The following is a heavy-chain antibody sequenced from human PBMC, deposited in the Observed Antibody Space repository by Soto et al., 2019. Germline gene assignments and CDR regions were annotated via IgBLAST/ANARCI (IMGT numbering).Heavy chain of an antibody. V-gene: IGHV4-31*03. J-gene: IGHJ6*02. Sequence: SETLSLTCTVSGDSISSNGYYWSWIRQHPGKVLEWIGYIYYSGSTYYNPSLKSGVTISLDTSKKQFSLKLSSVTAADTAVYYSASDHRWSHQYYGMDVWGQGTTVTVSS. D-gene: IGHD2-15*01. CDR2: IYYSGST. CDR3: ASDHRWSHQYYGMDV. CDR1: GDSISSNGYY.